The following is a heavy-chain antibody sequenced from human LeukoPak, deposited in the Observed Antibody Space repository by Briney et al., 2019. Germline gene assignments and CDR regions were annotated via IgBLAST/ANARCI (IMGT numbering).Heavy chain of an antibody. Sequence: GESLKISCKGSGYSFTSYWIGGGRQMPGKGLEWVGIIYPGDSDTRYSPSFQGQVTISADKSISTAYLQWSSLKASDTAMYYCARMGWLQLGAFDIWGQGTMVTVSS. V-gene: IGHV5-51*01. CDR2: IYPGDSDT. D-gene: IGHD5-24*01. CDR1: GYSFTSYW. CDR3: ARMGWLQLGAFDI. J-gene: IGHJ3*02.